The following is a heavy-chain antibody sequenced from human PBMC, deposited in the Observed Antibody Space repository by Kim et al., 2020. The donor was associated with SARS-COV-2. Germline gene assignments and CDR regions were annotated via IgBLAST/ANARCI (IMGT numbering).Heavy chain of an antibody. D-gene: IGHD1-26*01. J-gene: IGHJ3*02. CDR1: GGTFSSYA. CDR2: IIPIFGTA. V-gene: IGHV1-69*13. CDR3: ARDWGAVGATPGVLDAFDI. Sequence: SVKVSCKASGGTFSSYAISWVRQAPGQGLEWMGGIIPIFGTANYAQKFQGRVTITADESTSTAYMELSSLRSEDTAVYYCARDWGAVGATPGVLDAFDIWGQGTMVTVSS.